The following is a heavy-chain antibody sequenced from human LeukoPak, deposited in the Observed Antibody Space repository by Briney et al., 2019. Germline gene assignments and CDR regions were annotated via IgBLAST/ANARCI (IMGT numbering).Heavy chain of an antibody. Sequence: GGSLRLSCAFSGITLSNYGMSWFLQAPGKGLKWVAGISDSGGRTNYADSVKGRFTISRDNPKNTLYLQMNSLRAEDTAVYFCAKRGVVIRVILVGFHKEAYYFDSWGQGALVTVSS. CDR1: GITLSNYG. CDR2: ISDSGGRT. D-gene: IGHD3-22*01. V-gene: IGHV3-23*01. J-gene: IGHJ4*02. CDR3: AKRGVVIRVILVGFHKEAYYFDS.